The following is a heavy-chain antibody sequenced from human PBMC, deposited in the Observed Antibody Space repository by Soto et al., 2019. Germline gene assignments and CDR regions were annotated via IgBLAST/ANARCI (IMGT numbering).Heavy chain of an antibody. Sequence: QVQLVQSGAEVKKPGSSVKVSCKASGGTFSSYAISWVRQAPGQGLEWMGGIIPIFGTANYAQKCQGRVTITADESKSTAYMELSSLRSEDTAVYYCARGGMGYCISTSCYVANWFDPWGQGTLVTVSS. CDR1: GGTFSSYA. D-gene: IGHD2-2*01. CDR3: ARGGMGYCISTSCYVANWFDP. V-gene: IGHV1-69*12. CDR2: IIPIFGTA. J-gene: IGHJ5*02.